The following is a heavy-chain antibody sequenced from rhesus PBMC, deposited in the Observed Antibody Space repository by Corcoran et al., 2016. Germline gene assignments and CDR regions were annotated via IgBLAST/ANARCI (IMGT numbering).Heavy chain of an antibody. Sequence: EVQLVQSGAEVKRPGESLRISCKTSGYSFTGSWISWVRQMPGKGLEWRGSIYPGDSDTRYNPSFQGHVTISADKSISTTYLQWSSLKASDTATYYCAIRETAGLDYWGQGGLVTVSS. CDR2: IYPGDSDT. V-gene: IGHV5-43*01. CDR1: GYSFTGSW. CDR3: AIRETAGLDY. J-gene: IGHJ4*01. D-gene: IGHD1-1*01.